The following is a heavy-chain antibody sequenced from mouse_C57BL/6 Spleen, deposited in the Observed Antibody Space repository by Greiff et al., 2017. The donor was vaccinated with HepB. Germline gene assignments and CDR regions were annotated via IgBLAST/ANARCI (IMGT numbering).Heavy chain of an antibody. D-gene: IGHD1-1*01. J-gene: IGHJ3*01. Sequence: VQLQQSGAELVRPGASVKLSCTASGFNIKDYYMHWVKQRPEQGLEWIGRIDPEDGDTEYAPKFQGKATMTADTSSNTAYLQLSSLTSEDTAVYYCTSYYYGSSFIAYWGQGTLVTVSA. CDR3: TSYYYGSSFIAY. CDR1: GFNIKDYY. CDR2: IDPEDGDT. V-gene: IGHV14-1*01.